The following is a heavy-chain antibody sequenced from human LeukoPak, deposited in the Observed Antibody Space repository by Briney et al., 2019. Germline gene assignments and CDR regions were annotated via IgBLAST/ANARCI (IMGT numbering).Heavy chain of an antibody. V-gene: IGHV3-7*05. D-gene: IGHD4-11*01. Sequence: GGSLRLSCAASGFTFSSYWMSWVRQARGKGLEWVANIKQDGSEKYYVDSVKGRFTISRDNAKNSLYLQMNSLRAEDTAAYYCARDQNSNYGNWFDPWGQGTLVTVSS. CDR3: ARDQNSNYGNWFDP. J-gene: IGHJ5*02. CDR2: IKQDGSEK. CDR1: GFTFSSYW.